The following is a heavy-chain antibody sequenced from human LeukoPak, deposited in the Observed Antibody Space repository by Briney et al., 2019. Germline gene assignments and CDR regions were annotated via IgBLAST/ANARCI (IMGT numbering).Heavy chain of an antibody. Sequence: GGSLRLSCAASGFTFSTFNMNWVRQAPGKGLEWVSSITSGGDYIYYADSVKGRFTTSRDNAKNSLSLQLNSLRVEDTAVYYCARGHYDVLAASYKWTPDYWGQGTLVTVSP. D-gene: IGHD3-9*01. J-gene: IGHJ4*02. CDR3: ARGHYDVLAASYKWTPDY. V-gene: IGHV3-21*01. CDR1: GFTFSTFN. CDR2: ITSGGDYI.